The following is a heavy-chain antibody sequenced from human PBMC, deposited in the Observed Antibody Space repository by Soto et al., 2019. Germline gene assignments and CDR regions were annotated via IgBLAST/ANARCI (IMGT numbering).Heavy chain of an antibody. CDR1: GLTFRSHW. CDR2: INSDGSST. J-gene: IGHJ4*02. CDR3: AGGSGWIIDY. Sequence: PGGSLLLSWGVSGLTFRSHWLRWVRQDTGKGLVWVSHINSDGSSTTYADSVKGRFTISRDNARNSLYLQMNSLRAEDTALYYCAGGSGWIIDYWGQGALVTVSS. V-gene: IGHV3-74*01. D-gene: IGHD6-19*01.